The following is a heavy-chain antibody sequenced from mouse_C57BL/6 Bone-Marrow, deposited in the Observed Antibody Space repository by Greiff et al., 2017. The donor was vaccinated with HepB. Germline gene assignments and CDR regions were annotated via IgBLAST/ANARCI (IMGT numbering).Heavy chain of an antibody. CDR1: GYTFTDYE. D-gene: IGHD1-1*01. J-gene: IGHJ2*01. CDR3: TRTLYYGSSPDY. Sequence: LVESGAELVRPGASVTLSCKASGYTFTDYEMHWVKQTPVHGLEWIGAIDPETGGTAYNQKFKGKAILTADKSSSTAYMELRSLTSEDSAVYYCTRTLYYGSSPDYWGQGTTLTVSS. V-gene: IGHV1-15*01. CDR2: IDPETGGT.